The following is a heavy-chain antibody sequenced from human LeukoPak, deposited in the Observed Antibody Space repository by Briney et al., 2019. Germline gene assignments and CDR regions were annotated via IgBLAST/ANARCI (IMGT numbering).Heavy chain of an antibody. D-gene: IGHD3-10*01. CDR1: GGSISSGGYS. CDR3: ARGGITMVRGVITHYGMDV. Sequence: SETLSLTCAVSGGSISSGGYSWSWIRQPPGKALEWIGYIYHSGSTYCNPSLKSRVTISVDRSKNQFSLKLSSVTAADTAVYYCARGGITMVRGVITHYGMDVWGQGTTVTVSS. J-gene: IGHJ6*02. V-gene: IGHV4-30-2*01. CDR2: IYHSGST.